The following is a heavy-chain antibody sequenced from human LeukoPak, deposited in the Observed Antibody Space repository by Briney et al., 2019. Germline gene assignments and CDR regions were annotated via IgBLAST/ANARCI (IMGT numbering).Heavy chain of an antibody. D-gene: IGHD3-9*01. CDR2: IYTSGST. CDR3: ARVFWSYDILTGNHYGMDV. Sequence: SETLSLTCTVSGGSISSYCWSWIRQPAGKGLEWIGRIYTSGSTNYNLSLKRRVTMSVDTSKIQFYLKLSSVSAADTAVYYCARVFWSYDILTGNHYGMDVWGQGTTVTVSS. J-gene: IGHJ6*02. V-gene: IGHV4-4*07. CDR1: GGSISSYC.